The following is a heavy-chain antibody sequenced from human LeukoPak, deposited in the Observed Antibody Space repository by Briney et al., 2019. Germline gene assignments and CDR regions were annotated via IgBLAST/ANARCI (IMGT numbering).Heavy chain of an antibody. CDR2: IIPYNGNT. D-gene: IGHD3-16*02. Sequence: ASVKVSCKASGYTFTSYSISWVRQAPGQGLEWMGWIIPYNGNTNYAQKLQGRVTMTTDTSTSTAYMELRSLRSDDTAVYYCARGYDYVWGSYRTPFDYWGQGTLVTVSS. J-gene: IGHJ4*02. CDR3: ARGYDYVWGSYRTPFDY. V-gene: IGHV1-18*01. CDR1: GYTFTSYS.